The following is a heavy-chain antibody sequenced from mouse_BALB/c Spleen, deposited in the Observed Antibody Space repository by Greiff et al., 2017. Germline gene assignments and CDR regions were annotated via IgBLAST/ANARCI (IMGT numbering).Heavy chain of an antibody. CDR3: AREGYYEYYYAMDY. J-gene: IGHJ4*01. D-gene: IGHD2-3*01. Sequence: EVQLQQSGAELVKPGASVKLSCTASGFNIKDTYMHWVKQRPEQGLEWIGRIDPANGNTKYDPKFQGKATITADTSSNTAYLQLSSLTSEDTAVYYCAREGYYEYYYAMDYWGQGTSVTVSS. CDR2: IDPANGNT. V-gene: IGHV14-3*02. CDR1: GFNIKDTY.